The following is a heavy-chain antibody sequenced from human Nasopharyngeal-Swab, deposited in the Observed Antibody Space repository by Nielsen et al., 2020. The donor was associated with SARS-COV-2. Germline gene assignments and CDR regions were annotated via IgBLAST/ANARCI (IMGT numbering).Heavy chain of an antibody. V-gene: IGHV1-2*06. CDR1: GYTFTDYY. CDR2: ISAASGGT. J-gene: IGHJ5*02. CDR3: ARSCGTVGCPFDP. D-gene: IGHD2-21*01. Sequence: ASVKVSCKSSGYTFTDYYIHWVRQAPGQGPEWMGRISAASGGTNYAQIFRGRATVTRDTSTSTTYMELTNLRSDDTATYYCARSCGTVGCPFDPWGQGTLVTVSS.